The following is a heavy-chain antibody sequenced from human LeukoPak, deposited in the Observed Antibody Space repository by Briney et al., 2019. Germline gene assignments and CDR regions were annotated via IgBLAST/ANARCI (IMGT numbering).Heavy chain of an antibody. CDR2: IYYSGST. Sequence: SETLSLTCAVYGGSFSGYYWSWIRQPPGKGLEWIGYIYYSGSTNYNPSLKSRVTISVDTSKNQFSLKLSSVTAADTAVYYCARGYCGGDCYINYWGQGTLVTVSS. V-gene: IGHV4-59*01. J-gene: IGHJ4*02. D-gene: IGHD2-21*02. CDR3: ARGYCGGDCYINY. CDR1: GGSFSGYY.